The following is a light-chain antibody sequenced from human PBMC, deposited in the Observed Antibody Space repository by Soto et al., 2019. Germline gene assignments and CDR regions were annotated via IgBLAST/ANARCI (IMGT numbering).Light chain of an antibody. V-gene: IGLV2-14*01. CDR1: SSDVGGYDY. CDR3: SSYTSSRYV. Sequence: ALTQPASVSGSPGQSITISCTGTSSDVGGYDYVSWYQQHPDKAPELMIYDVNNRPSGVSNRFSGSKSGNTASLTISGLQAEDEADYYCSSYTSSRYVFGTGTKVTVL. CDR2: DVN. J-gene: IGLJ1*01.